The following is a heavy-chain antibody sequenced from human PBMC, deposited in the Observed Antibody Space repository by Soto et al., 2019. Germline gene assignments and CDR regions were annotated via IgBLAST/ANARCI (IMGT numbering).Heavy chain of an antibody. CDR1: GRTFSSYT. D-gene: IGHD5-18*01. V-gene: IGHV1-69*02. Sequence: GASVKVSCKSSGRTFSSYTISCVRQAPGQGLEWMGRIIPILGIANYAQKFQGRVTITADKSTSTAYMELSSLRSEDTAVYYCARARDTAMVLFDYWGQGTLVTVSS. CDR2: IIPILGIA. CDR3: ARARDTAMVLFDY. J-gene: IGHJ4*02.